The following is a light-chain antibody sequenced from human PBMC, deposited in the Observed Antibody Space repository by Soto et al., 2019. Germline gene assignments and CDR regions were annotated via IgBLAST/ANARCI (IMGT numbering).Light chain of an antibody. CDR3: QHYNSYST. Sequence: DIQMTQSPSTLSASVGDRVTITCRASQSISSWLAWYQQKPGKAPKLLIYMASSLESGVPSRFSGSGSETEFTLTISSLQPDDFATYYCQHYNSYSTFGQGTKVEIK. V-gene: IGKV1-5*03. CDR1: QSISSW. CDR2: MAS. J-gene: IGKJ1*01.